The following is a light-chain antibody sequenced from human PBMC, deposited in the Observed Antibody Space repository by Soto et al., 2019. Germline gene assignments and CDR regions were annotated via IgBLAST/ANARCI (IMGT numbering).Light chain of an antibody. Sequence: QSALTQPPSASGSPGQSVTISCTGTSSDVGGYNYVSWYQQHPGKAPKLMIYEVSKRPSGVPDRFSGSKSGNTASLTVSGLQAEDEADYYCRSNAGSNSPFGTGTKVTVL. J-gene: IGLJ1*01. CDR3: RSNAGSNSP. CDR2: EVS. CDR1: SSDVGGYNY. V-gene: IGLV2-8*01.